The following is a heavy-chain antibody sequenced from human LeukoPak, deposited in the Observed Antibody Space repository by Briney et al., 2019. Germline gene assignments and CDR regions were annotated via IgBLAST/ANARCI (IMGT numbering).Heavy chain of an antibody. J-gene: IGHJ3*02. D-gene: IGHD1-26*01. Sequence: GGSLRLSCAASGFTFSSYGMHWVRQAPGKGLEWVAFIRYDGSNKYYADSVKGRFTISRDNSKNTLYLQMNSLRAEDTAVYYCAIIPTGAIVGARGDAFDIWGQGTMVTVSS. CDR3: AIIPTGAIVGARGDAFDI. CDR2: IRYDGSNK. CDR1: GFTFSSYG. V-gene: IGHV3-30*02.